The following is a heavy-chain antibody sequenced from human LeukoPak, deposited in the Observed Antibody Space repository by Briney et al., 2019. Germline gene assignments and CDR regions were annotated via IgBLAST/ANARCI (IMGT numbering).Heavy chain of an antibody. V-gene: IGHV3-7*01. Sequence: GGSLRLSCAASGFPFSPDWMSWVRQAPGKGLEWVAMIKKSGSETHYVDSVKGRFTISRDSARNSLYLQMSSLKADDTAVYYCASLDTAAIRTGGYWGQGTLVTASS. CDR2: IKKSGSET. CDR3: ASLDTAAIRTGGY. CDR1: GFPFSPDW. D-gene: IGHD5-18*01. J-gene: IGHJ4*02.